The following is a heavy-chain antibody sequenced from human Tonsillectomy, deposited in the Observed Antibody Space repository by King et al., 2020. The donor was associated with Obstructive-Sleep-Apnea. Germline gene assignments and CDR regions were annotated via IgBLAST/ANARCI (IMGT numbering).Heavy chain of an antibody. V-gene: IGHV4-59*01. CDR1: GGSISSYY. Sequence: VQLQESGAGLVKPSDTLSLTCTVSGGSISSYYWSWIRQPPGRGLEWIGYIYYSGSTNNNPPLKSRVTISVDTSKNQFSLKLSSLTAADTAVYYCANQDYYGMDVWGQGTTVTVSS. CDR2: IYYSGST. J-gene: IGHJ6*02. CDR3: ANQDYYGMDV.